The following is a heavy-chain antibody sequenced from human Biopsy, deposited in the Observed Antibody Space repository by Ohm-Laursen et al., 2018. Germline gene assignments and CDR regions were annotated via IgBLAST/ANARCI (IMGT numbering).Heavy chain of an antibody. Sequence: TLSFTCTVSGGSISSYYWNWIRQPPGKGLEWIGYIYYSGTTDYSPSLKSRVTISIDKSKNQFFLKLSSVTAEDTAVYYCARGDAVTVIRGLYYWGQGALVTVSS. CDR3: ARGDAVTVIRGLYY. D-gene: IGHD2-21*02. V-gene: IGHV4-59*01. J-gene: IGHJ4*02. CDR2: IYYSGTT. CDR1: GGSISSYY.